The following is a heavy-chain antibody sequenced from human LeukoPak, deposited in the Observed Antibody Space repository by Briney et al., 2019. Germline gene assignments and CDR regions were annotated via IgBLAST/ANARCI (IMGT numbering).Heavy chain of an antibody. D-gene: IGHD1-26*01. J-gene: IGHJ4*02. CDR1: GGSISSGGYY. CDR3: ARGKPKTDRVVGATTFDY. CDR2: IYHSGST. Sequence: PSQTLSLTCTVSGGSISSGGYYWSWIRQPPGKGLEWIGYIYHSGSTYYNPSLKSRVTISVDRSKNQFSLKLSSVTAADTAVYYCARGKPKTDRVVGATTFDYWGQGTLVTVSS. V-gene: IGHV4-30-2*01.